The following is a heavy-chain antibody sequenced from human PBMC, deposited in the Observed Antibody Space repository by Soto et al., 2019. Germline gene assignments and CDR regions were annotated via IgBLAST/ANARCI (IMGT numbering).Heavy chain of an antibody. J-gene: IGHJ4*02. CDR3: TTDVREYYDILTGYYNAVDY. CDR1: GFTFSNAW. D-gene: IGHD3-9*01. Sequence: GSLRLSCAASGFTFSNAWMNWVRQAPGKGLEWVGRIKSKTDGGTTDYAAPVKGRFTISRDDSKNTLYLQMNSLKTEDTAVYYCTTDVREYYDILTGYYNAVDYWGQGTLVTVSS. CDR2: IKSKTDGGTT. V-gene: IGHV3-15*07.